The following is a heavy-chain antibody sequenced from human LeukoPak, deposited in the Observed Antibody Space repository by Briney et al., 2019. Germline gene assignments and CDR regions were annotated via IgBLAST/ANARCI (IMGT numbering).Heavy chain of an antibody. CDR1: GFTFSSHG. CDR2: ISASGDET. J-gene: IGHJ4*02. D-gene: IGHD1-1*01. CDR3: AHIGRRGNWYFDY. Sequence: GGSLRLSCAASGFTFSSHGMSGVRQAPGKGLEWVSSISASGDETYYADSVKGRFTISRVNSKNTLHLQMNSLRAEDTAAYYCAHIGRRGNWYFDYWGQGTLVTVSS. V-gene: IGHV3-23*01.